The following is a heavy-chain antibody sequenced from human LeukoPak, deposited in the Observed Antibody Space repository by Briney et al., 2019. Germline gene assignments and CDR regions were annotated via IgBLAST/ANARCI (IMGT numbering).Heavy chain of an antibody. D-gene: IGHD3-3*01. V-gene: IGHV3-21*01. CDR2: ISSSSSYI. CDR3: ARDLVRFLEWYDAFDI. J-gene: IGHJ3*02. Sequence: GGSLRLSCAASGLTFSIYSMNWVRQAPGKGLEWVSSISSSSSYIYYADSVKGRFTISRDNAKNSLYLQMNSLRAEDAAVYYCARDLVRFLEWYDAFDIWGQGTMVTVSS. CDR1: GLTFSIYS.